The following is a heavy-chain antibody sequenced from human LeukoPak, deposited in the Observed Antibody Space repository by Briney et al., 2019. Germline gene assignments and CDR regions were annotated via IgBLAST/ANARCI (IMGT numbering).Heavy chain of an antibody. CDR2: IYPGDSDT. CDR1: GYSFTSYW. D-gene: IGHD6-6*01. J-gene: IGHJ3*02. Sequence: GESLKISCKGSGYSFTSYWIGWVRQMPGKGLEWMGIIYPGDSDTRYSPSFQGQVTVSADKSISTAYLQWSSLKASDTAMYYCARVGYSSSSGGDGAFDIWGQGTMVTVSS. CDR3: ARVGYSSSSGGDGAFDI. V-gene: IGHV5-51*01.